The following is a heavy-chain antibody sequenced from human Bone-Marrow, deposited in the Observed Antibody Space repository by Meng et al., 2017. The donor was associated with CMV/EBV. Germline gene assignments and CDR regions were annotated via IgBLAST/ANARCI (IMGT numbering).Heavy chain of an antibody. CDR2: IYNSGST. CDR1: GGAISSGGYY. Sequence: SETLSLTCSVSGGAISSGGYYWSWIRQHPGKGLEWIGYIYNSGSTYYNPSLKSRVTISVDTSKNQFSLKLTSVTAADTAVYYCARWAAVAGTVGFDYWGQGTLVTVSS. D-gene: IGHD1-1*01. J-gene: IGHJ4*02. CDR3: ARWAAVAGTVGFDY. V-gene: IGHV4-31*03.